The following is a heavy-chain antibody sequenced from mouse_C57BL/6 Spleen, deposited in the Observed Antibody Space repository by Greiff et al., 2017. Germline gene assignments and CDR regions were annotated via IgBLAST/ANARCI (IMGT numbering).Heavy chain of an antibody. V-gene: IGHV2-6*01. CDR1: GFSLTSHG. J-gene: IGHJ3*01. D-gene: IGHD1-1*01. CDR2: IGGVGST. CDR3: ASSCGSSYGFAY. Sequence: QVQRVELGPGLVAPSQSLSIPCTVPGFSLTSHGVDWVLQSSGKGLEWLGVIGGVGSTNYNSALKSRLSISKDNSKSQVFLKMNSLQTDDTAMYYCASSCGSSYGFAYWGQGTLVTVSA.